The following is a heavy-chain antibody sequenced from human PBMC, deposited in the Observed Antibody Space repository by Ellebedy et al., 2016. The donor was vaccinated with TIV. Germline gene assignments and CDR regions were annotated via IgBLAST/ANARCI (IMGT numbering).Heavy chain of an antibody. CDR1: GGSFSGYY. J-gene: IGHJ4*02. D-gene: IGHD3-22*01. Sequence: SETLSLTXAVYGGSFSGYYWSWIRQPPGKGLEWIGEINHSGSTNYNPSLKSRVTISVDTSKNQFSLKLSSVTAADTAVYYCALRSGYLDYWGQGTLVTVSS. CDR2: INHSGST. V-gene: IGHV4-34*01. CDR3: ALRSGYLDY.